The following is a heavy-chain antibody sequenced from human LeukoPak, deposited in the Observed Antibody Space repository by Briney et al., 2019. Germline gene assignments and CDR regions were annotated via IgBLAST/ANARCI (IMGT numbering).Heavy chain of an antibody. D-gene: IGHD2-15*01. CDR1: GGTFSSYA. V-gene: IGHV1-69*06. CDR2: IIPIFGTA. CDR3: AREGYCSGGSCYSGFDY. Sequence: GASVKVSCKASGGTFSSYAISWVRQAPGQGLGWRGGIIPIFGTANYAQKFQGRVTITADKSTSTAYMELSSLRSEDTAVYYCAREGYCSGGSCYSGFDYWGQGTLVTVSS. J-gene: IGHJ4*02.